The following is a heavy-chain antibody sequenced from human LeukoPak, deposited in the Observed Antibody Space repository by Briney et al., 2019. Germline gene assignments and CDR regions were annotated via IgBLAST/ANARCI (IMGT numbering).Heavy chain of an antibody. J-gene: IGHJ6*03. CDR1: GFSLSDYY. D-gene: IGHD1-26*01. Sequence: PGGSLRLSCVASGFSLSDYYMSWIRQAPGKGLEWVSYIGSTIYYADSVKGRFTISRDNAKNSLYLQMNSLRAEDTAVYYCARDRGIVGTTGYYYMDVWGKGTTVTVSS. CDR2: IGSTI. V-gene: IGHV3-11*04. CDR3: ARDRGIVGTTGYYYMDV.